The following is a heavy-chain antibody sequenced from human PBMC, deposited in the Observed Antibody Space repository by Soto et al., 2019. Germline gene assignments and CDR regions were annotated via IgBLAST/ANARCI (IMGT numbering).Heavy chain of an antibody. J-gene: IGHJ5*02. CDR3: ARAYDFWSGYHRHNWFDP. CDR2: INPNSGGT. CDR1: GYTFTGYY. Sequence: QVQLVQSGAEVKKPGASVKVSCKASGYTFTGYYMHWVRQAPGQGLEWMGWINPNSGGTNYAQKFQGWVTMTRDTSISTAYMELSRLRSDDTAVYYCARAYDFWSGYHRHNWFDPWGQGTLVTVSS. D-gene: IGHD3-3*01. V-gene: IGHV1-2*04.